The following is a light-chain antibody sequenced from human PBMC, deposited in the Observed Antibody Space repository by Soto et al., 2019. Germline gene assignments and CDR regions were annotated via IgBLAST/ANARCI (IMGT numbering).Light chain of an antibody. CDR3: QQYGSSPLIT. J-gene: IGKJ5*01. V-gene: IGKV3-20*01. CDR1: QRVGSSF. Sequence: EIVLTQSPGTLSLSPGERATLSCRASQRVGSSFLAWYQQKPGQAPRLLIYGASSRATGIPDRFSGSGSGTDFTLTISRLEPEDFAVYYCQQYGSSPLITFGQGTRLEIK. CDR2: GAS.